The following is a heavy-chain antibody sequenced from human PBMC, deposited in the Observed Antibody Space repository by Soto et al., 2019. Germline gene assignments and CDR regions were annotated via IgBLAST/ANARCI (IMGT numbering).Heavy chain of an antibody. CDR2: IYYSGST. D-gene: IGHD3-22*01. V-gene: IGHV4-59*01. Sequence: SETLSLTCTVSGGSISSFYWSWIRQPPGKGLEWIGYIYYSGSTNYNPSLKSRVTISVDTSKNQFSLKLSSVTAADTAVYYCARDTSAASGYGFDYWGQGTLVTVSS. J-gene: IGHJ4*02. CDR1: GGSISSFY. CDR3: ARDTSAASGYGFDY.